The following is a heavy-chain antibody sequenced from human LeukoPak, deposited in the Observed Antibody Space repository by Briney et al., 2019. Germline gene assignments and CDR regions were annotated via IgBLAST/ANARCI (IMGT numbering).Heavy chain of an antibody. CDR3: ARGLLDFYYYYYMDV. Sequence: SETLSLTCTVSGYSISSGYYWGWIRQPPGKGLEWIGSIYHSGSTYYNPSLKSRVTISVGTSKNQFSLKLSSVTAADTAVYYCARGLLDFYYYYYMDVWGKGTTVTVSS. J-gene: IGHJ6*03. CDR2: IYHSGST. D-gene: IGHD2-15*01. V-gene: IGHV4-38-2*02. CDR1: GYSISSGYY.